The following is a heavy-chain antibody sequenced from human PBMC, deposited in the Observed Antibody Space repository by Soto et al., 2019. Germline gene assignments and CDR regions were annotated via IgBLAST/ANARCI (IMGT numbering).Heavy chain of an antibody. CDR2: IHSGGGT. D-gene: IGHD3-9*01. Sequence: EVQLVETGGRLIQRGGSLRLSCTASGFSVSNNYMSWVRQAPGKGLEYVSLIHSGGGTYYADSVKGRFTISTDNSENTVDLQMNSRRAEDTAIYYCARDLNYWGQGTLVTVSS. CDR3: ARDLNY. J-gene: IGHJ4*02. V-gene: IGHV3-53*02. CDR1: GFSVSNNY.